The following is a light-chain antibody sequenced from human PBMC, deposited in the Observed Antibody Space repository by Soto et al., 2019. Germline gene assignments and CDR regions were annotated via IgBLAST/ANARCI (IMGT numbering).Light chain of an antibody. CDR2: DAS. CDR1: QSVSSY. J-gene: IGKJ1*01. V-gene: IGKV3-11*01. Sequence: EIELTQSPSTLSLSPGERATLSCRASQSVSSYLAWYQQKPGQAPSLLIYDASNRHTGIPSRFSGSGSGTDFTLTISSLEPEDFAAYYCQKRGRLPGTFGQGTKVEVK. CDR3: QKRGRLPGT.